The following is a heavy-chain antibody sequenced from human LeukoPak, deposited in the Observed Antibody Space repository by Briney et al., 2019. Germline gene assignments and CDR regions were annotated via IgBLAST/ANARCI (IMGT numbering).Heavy chain of an antibody. V-gene: IGHV1-18*01. Sequence: ASVKASCKASGYTFTSYGISWVQQAPGQGLEWMGWISAYNGNTNYAQKLQGRVTMTTDTSTSTAYMELRSLRSDDTAVYYCARAYCTNGVCYVWSPYYYYGMDVWGQGTTVTVSS. D-gene: IGHD2-8*01. CDR2: ISAYNGNT. J-gene: IGHJ6*02. CDR1: GYTFTSYG. CDR3: ARAYCTNGVCYVWSPYYYYGMDV.